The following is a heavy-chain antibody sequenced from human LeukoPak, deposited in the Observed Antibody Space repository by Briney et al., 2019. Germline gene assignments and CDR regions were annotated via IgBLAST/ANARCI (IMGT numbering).Heavy chain of an antibody. CDR2: ISAYNGNT. V-gene: IGHV1-18*01. D-gene: IGHD3-9*01. CDR3: ARDEKNYDILTGPGGDY. CDR1: GYTFTSYG. Sequence: ASVEVSCKASGYTFTSYGISWVRQAPGQGLEWMGWISAYNGNTNYAQKLQGRVTMTTDTSTSTAYMELRSLRSDDTAVYYRARDEKNYDILTGPGGDYWGQGTLVTVSS. J-gene: IGHJ4*02.